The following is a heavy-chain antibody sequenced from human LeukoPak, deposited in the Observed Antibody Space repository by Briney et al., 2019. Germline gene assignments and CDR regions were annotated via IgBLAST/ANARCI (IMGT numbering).Heavy chain of an antibody. CDR3: ARDVGGSYQDY. D-gene: IGHD1-26*01. J-gene: IGHJ4*02. CDR2: IIPILGTA. Sequence: ASVKVSCKASGGTFSSYAISWVRQAPGQGLEWMGGIIPILGTANYAQKFQGRVTMTTDTSTSTVYMELRSLRSDDTAVYYCARDVGGSYQDYWGQGTVVTVSS. V-gene: IGHV1-69*10. CDR1: GGTFSSYA.